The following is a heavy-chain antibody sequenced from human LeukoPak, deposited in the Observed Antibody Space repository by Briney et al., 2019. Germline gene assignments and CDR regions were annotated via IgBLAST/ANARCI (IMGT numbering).Heavy chain of an antibody. CDR1: GFTFSSYA. CDR3: WFRYQLLSIDY. V-gene: IGHV3-23*01. Sequence: GGSLRLSCAASGFTFSSYAVSWVRQAPGKGLEWVSAISGSGGSTYYADSVKGRFTISRDNSKNTLYLQMNSLRAEDTAVYYCWFRYQLLSIDYWGQGTLVTVSS. CDR2: ISGSGGST. J-gene: IGHJ4*02. D-gene: IGHD2-2*01.